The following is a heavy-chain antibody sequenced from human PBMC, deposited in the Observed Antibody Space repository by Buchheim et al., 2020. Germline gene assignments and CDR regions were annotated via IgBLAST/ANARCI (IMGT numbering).Heavy chain of an antibody. D-gene: IGHD3-3*01. V-gene: IGHV4-34*01. CDR2: INHSGST. CDR1: GGSFSDYY. Sequence: QVQLQQWGAGLLKPSETLSLTCAVYGGSFSDYYWSWIRQPPGKGLEWIGEINHSGSTNFNPSLKSRVTMSVDTSKNQFSLKLSSVTAADTVVYYGARESERATVYWGKGNL. J-gene: IGHJ4*02. CDR3: ARESERATVY.